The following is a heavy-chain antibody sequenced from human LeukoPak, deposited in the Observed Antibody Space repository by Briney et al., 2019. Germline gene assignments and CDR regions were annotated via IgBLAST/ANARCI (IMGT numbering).Heavy chain of an antibody. D-gene: IGHD6-6*01. CDR3: ATTPWVAARYFDY. Sequence: GSLRLSCAASGLTFSSYGMSWVRQSPGKGLEWVSTITSSGGSTYYTDSVKGRFTISRDSSKNTLYLQMNSLRVEDTAVYYCATTPWVAARYFDYWGQGTLVTVSS. CDR1: GLTFSSYG. J-gene: IGHJ4*02. V-gene: IGHV3-23*01. CDR2: ITSSGGST.